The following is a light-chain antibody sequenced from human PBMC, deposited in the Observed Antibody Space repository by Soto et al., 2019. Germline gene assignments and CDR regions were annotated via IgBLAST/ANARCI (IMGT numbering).Light chain of an antibody. J-gene: IGKJ1*01. V-gene: IGKV3-20*01. CDR3: QQYGSSPKT. CDR2: DAS. CDR1: QSVSSY. Sequence: EIVLTKSPGTLSLSPGERATPPCRASQSVSSYLAWYQQKPGQAPRLLIYDASSRATGIPDRFSGSGSGTDFTLTISRLEPEDFAVYYCQQYGSSPKTFGQGTKVDIK.